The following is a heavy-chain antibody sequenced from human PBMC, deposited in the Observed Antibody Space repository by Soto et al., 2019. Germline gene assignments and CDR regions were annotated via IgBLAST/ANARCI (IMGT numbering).Heavy chain of an antibody. CDR2: VYSSGTT. CDR1: GGSINSYW. J-gene: IGHJ4*02. D-gene: IGHD3-10*01. V-gene: IGHV4-4*07. Sequence: SETLSLTCSVSGGSINSYWWSWIRQPAGKGLEWIGRVYSSGTTDYNPSLNSRATLSVETSKNQFSLKLSSVTAADAAVYYCARDIGSYAYGEGYWGQGIQVTVSS. CDR3: ARDIGSYAYGEGY.